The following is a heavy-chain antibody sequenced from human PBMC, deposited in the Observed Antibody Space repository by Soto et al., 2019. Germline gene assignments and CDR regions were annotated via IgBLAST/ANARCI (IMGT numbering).Heavy chain of an antibody. CDR3: ARDRNYYGSGSYLDV. D-gene: IGHD3-10*01. CDR1: GFTFATYS. J-gene: IGHJ6*04. Sequence: GGSLRLSCAASGFTFATYSMSWVRQAPGLGLEWVSSVSSSGTHMNYADSVKGRFTISRDNAKNSVDLQMNSLRAEDTAVYYCARDRNYYGSGSYLDVWGKGTTVTVSS. V-gene: IGHV3-21*01. CDR2: VSSSGTHM.